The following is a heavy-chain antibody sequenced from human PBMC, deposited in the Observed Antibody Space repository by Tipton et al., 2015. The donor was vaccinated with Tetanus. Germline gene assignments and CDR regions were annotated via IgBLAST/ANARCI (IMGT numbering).Heavy chain of an antibody. CDR3: VRKGRGDFDY. CDR1: GFTFNTYW. J-gene: IGHJ4*02. CDR2: INSDGSST. D-gene: IGHD3-10*01. Sequence: SLRLSCAASGFTFNTYWMHWVRQAPGKRLEWVSRINSDGSSTISADSVKGRFSISRDNAKNTLYLQMNSLRAEDTAIYYCVRKGRGDFDYWGQGTLVTVSS. V-gene: IGHV3-74*01.